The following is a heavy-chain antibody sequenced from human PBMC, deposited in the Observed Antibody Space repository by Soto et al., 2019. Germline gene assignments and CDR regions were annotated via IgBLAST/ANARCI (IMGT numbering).Heavy chain of an antibody. CDR3: ARYRSSWFFDY. Sequence: SETLSLTCTVSGGSISSYYWSWIRQPPGKGLEWIGYIYYSGSTNYNPSLKSRVTISVDTSKNQFSLKLSSVTAADTAVYYCARYRSSWFFDYWGQGTLVTVSS. CDR2: IYYSGST. V-gene: IGHV4-59*01. D-gene: IGHD6-13*01. CDR1: GGSISSYY. J-gene: IGHJ4*02.